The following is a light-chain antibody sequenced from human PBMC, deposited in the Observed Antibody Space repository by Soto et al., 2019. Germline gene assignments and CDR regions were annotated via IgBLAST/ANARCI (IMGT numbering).Light chain of an antibody. J-gene: IGKJ1*01. Sequence: DIQMTQSPSTLSASVGDRVTITCRASQSISTWLAWYQQKTGKVPKLLIYKASSLETGVPSRFIGSGSGTEFTLTISSLQPDDFATYYCQHYNSYSETFGQGTKVEIK. V-gene: IGKV1-5*03. CDR3: QHYNSYSET. CDR2: KAS. CDR1: QSISTW.